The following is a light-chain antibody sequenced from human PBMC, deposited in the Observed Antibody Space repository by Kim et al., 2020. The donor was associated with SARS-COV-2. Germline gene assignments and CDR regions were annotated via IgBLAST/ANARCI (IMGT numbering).Light chain of an antibody. CDR3: MQGTHWYT. CDR2: HVS. Sequence: GQSASISCRSSQSILHSDGNTYLTWFQQRPGQSPRRLIYHVSSRDSGVPDRFSGSGSGTDFTLKISRVEAEDVGIYYCMQGTHWYTFGQGTKLEIK. J-gene: IGKJ2*01. V-gene: IGKV2-30*02. CDR1: QSILHSDGNTY.